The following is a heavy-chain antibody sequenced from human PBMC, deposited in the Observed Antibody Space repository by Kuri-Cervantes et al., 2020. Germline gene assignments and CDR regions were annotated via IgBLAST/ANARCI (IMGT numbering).Heavy chain of an antibody. CDR3: ARDFGDNWNYFAYYGMDV. D-gene: IGHD1-7*01. CDR2: IKQDGSEK. V-gene: IGHV3-7*01. CDR1: EFTFSSYW. Sequence: GESLKISCAASEFTFSSYWMSWVRQAPGKGLEWVANIKQDGSEKYYVDSVKGRFTISRDNAKSSLYLQMNSLRAEDTAVYYCARDFGDNWNYFAYYGMDVWGQGTTVTVSS. J-gene: IGHJ6*02.